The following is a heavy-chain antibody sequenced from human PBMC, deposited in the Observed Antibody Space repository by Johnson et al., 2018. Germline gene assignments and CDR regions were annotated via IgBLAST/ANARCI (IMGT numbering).Heavy chain of an antibody. Sequence: VQLGQSGGGLVQPGGSMRLSCAASGFRFSNYAMSWVRQAPGKGLEWVSTVSDYRDAGYYADSVRGRITISRDNSKNTVYLQMQSLRAEDTARYYCAKDLKKLSLSRACDIWGQGTMVTVSS. CDR1: GFRFSNYA. CDR3: AKDLKKLSLSRACDI. D-gene: IGHD1-1*01. J-gene: IGHJ3*02. CDR2: VSDYRDAG. V-gene: IGHV3-23*04.